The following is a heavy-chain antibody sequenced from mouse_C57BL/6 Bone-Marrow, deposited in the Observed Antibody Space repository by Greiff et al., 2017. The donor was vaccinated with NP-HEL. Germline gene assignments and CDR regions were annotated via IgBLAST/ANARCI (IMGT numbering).Heavy chain of an antibody. V-gene: IGHV5-15*01. CDR1: GFTFSDYG. Sequence: EVKLVESGGGLVQPGGSLKLSCAASGFTFSDYGMAWVRQAPRKGPEWVAFISNLAYSIYSADTVTGRFTISRENAKNTLYLEMSSLRSEDTAMYYCATYYGSSFRGYAMDYWGQGTSVTVSS. CDR2: ISNLAYSI. D-gene: IGHD1-1*01. CDR3: ATYYGSSFRGYAMDY. J-gene: IGHJ4*01.